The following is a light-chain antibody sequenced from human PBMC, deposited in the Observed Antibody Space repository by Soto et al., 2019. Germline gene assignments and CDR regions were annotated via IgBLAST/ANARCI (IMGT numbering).Light chain of an antibody. V-gene: IGKV3-20*01. J-gene: IGKJ1*01. CDR3: QQYGSSLWT. CDR2: GAS. Sequence: EIVLTQSPGTLSLPPGERATLSCRASQSVSSSYLAWYKQKPGQAPRLLIYGASSRATGIPDRFSGSGSGTDFTLTISRLEPEDFEVYYCQQYGSSLWTFGQGTKVEIK. CDR1: QSVSSSY.